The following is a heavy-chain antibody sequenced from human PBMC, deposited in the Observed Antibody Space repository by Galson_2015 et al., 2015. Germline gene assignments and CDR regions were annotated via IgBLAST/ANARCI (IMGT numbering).Heavy chain of an antibody. CDR3: AREVRYSSSWYWFDP. D-gene: IGHD6-13*01. CDR2: INHSGST. J-gene: IGHJ5*02. CDR1: GGSFSGYY. V-gene: IGHV4-34*01. Sequence: SETLSLTCAVYGGSFSGYYWSWIRQPPGKGLEWIGEINHSGSTNYNPSLRSRVTISVDTSKNQFSLKLSSVTAADTAVYYCAREVRYSSSWYWFDPWGQGTLVTVSS.